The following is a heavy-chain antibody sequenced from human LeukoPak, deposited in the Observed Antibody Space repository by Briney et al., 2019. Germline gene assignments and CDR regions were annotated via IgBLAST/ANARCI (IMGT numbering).Heavy chain of an antibody. J-gene: IGHJ4*02. Sequence: SETLSLTCTVSGGSISSYYWSWIRQPPGKGLEWIGYIYYSGSTNYNPSLKSRVTISVDTSKDQFSLKLSSVTAADTAVYYCARLWSGYFDYWGQGTLVTVSS. CDR1: GGSISSYY. V-gene: IGHV4-59*01. D-gene: IGHD3-3*01. CDR2: IYYSGST. CDR3: ARLWSGYFDY.